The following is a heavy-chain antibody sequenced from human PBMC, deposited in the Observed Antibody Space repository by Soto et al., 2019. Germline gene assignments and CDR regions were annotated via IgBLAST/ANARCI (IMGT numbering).Heavy chain of an antibody. V-gene: IGHV4-59*01. J-gene: IGHJ6*03. D-gene: IGHD2-15*01. Sequence: RKGLEWIGYIYYSGSNNYHPSIKSRVTISVDKYKNQSALKLSSVTAADTAVYYCARESCSGGSCPQYYYIDVWGKGTTVTLSS. CDR3: ARESCSGGSCPQYYYIDV. CDR2: IYYSGSN.